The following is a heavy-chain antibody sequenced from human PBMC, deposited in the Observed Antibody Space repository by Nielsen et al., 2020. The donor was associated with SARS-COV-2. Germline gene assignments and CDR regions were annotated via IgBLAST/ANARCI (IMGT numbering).Heavy chain of an antibody. CDR2: ISAYNGNR. CDR3: AKDLLEVPGSDNYYDGMDV. CDR1: GYTFSSYG. Sequence: ASVKVSCKASGYTFSSYGISWVRQAPGQGLEWMGWISAYNGNRNYAQKFQGRVTMTTDTSTSTAYMELRSLKSDDTAVYYCAKDLLEVPGSDNYYDGMDVWGHGTTVTVSS. V-gene: IGHV1-18*01. J-gene: IGHJ6*02. D-gene: IGHD2/OR15-2a*01.